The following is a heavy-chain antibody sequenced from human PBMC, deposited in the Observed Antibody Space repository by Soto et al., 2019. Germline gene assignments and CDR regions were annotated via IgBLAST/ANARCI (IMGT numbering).Heavy chain of an antibody. V-gene: IGHV4-34*01. CDR2: INHSGST. J-gene: IGHJ4*02. D-gene: IGHD2-15*01. Sequence: QVQLQQWGAGLLKPSETLSLTCAVYGGSFSGYYWSWIRQPPGKGLEWIGEINHSGSTNYNPSLKSRVTISVDTSKNQCSLKLSSGTAADTAVYYCARGGVVVAATPWAFDYWGQGTLVTVSS. CDR3: ARGGVVVAATPWAFDY. CDR1: GGSFSGYY.